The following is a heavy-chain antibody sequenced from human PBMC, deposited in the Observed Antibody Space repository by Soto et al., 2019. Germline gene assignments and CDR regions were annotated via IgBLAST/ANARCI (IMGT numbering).Heavy chain of an antibody. CDR2: ISASSSSI. V-gene: IGHV3-21*01. CDR3: VRDAYNRDAFDI. CDR1: GFNFITFS. D-gene: IGHD1-20*01. Sequence: DVQLVESGGGLVKPGGSLRLSCAASGFNFITFSMNWVRQAPGKGLEWVSSISASSSSIYYAESVKGRFTVSRDNAKNSLHPQMNSLTAEHTALYYCVRDAYNRDAFDIWGQGKTVTVSS. J-gene: IGHJ3*02.